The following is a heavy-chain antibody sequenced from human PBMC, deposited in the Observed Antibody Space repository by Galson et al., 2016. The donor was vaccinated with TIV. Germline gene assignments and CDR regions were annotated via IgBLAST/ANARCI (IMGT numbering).Heavy chain of an antibody. J-gene: IGHJ4*02. Sequence: SVKVSCKASGYTFTDYAISWVRQAPGQGLEWVGGIIPIFRTPKYARRFQGRVTVTADESTSTAYMELSSLRSDDTAVYYCTSPSGGLTDWHLKFDYWGQGTLVTVSS. V-gene: IGHV1-69*13. CDR1: GYTFTDYA. CDR2: IIPIFRTP. CDR3: TSPSGGLTDWHLKFDY. D-gene: IGHD3-9*01.